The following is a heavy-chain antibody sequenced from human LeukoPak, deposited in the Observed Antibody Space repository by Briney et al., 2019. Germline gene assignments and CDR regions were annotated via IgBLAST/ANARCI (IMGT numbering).Heavy chain of an antibody. J-gene: IGHJ3*02. CDR3: ASNSGSYHDAFDI. V-gene: IGHV1-69*05. D-gene: IGHD1-26*01. Sequence: ASVSVSCKASGGTFSSYAISWVRQAPGQGLEWMGGIIPISSTANYAQKFQGRVTITTDESTSTAYMELSSLRSEDTAVYYCASNSGSYHDAFDIWGQGTMVTVSS. CDR2: IIPISSTA. CDR1: GGTFSSYA.